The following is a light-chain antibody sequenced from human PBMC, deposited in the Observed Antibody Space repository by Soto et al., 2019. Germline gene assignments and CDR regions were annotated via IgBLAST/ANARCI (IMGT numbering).Light chain of an antibody. CDR1: QSVSSY. CDR3: MYT. J-gene: IGKJ2*01. Sequence: EIVLTQSPATLSLSPGERATLSCRASQSVSSYLAWYQQKPGQAPRLLIYDASNRATGIPARFSGSGSGTDFTLTISSLLPDNVAASNEMYT. V-gene: IGKV3-11*01. CDR2: DAS.